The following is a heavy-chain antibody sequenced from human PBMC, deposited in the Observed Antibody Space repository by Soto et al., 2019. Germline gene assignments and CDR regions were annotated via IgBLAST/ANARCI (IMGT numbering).Heavy chain of an antibody. CDR1: GFTVTGNY. CDR3: ARTLYSSGWYSILDV. CDR2: IYSGGTT. J-gene: IGHJ6*02. D-gene: IGHD6-19*01. V-gene: IGHV3-66*01. Sequence: EVQLVESGGGLVQPGGSLRLSCAVSGFTVTGNYMTWVRQAPGKGLEWVSVIYSGGTTYYVDSVKGRFTISRDKSKNTLHLQMNSPRAEDTAVYYCARTLYSSGWYSILDVWGQGTTVTVSS.